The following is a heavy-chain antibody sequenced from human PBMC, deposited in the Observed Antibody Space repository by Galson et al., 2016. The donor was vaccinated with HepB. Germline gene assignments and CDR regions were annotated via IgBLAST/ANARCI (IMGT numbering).Heavy chain of an antibody. Sequence: SVKVSCKASGDTFSNYGFNWVRQAPGLGLEWVGGIIPFLGTTDYPQKFQGRVTITANESTSTAYMELSSLRSEDTAVYYCAGQCLARTYYFTYWGQGTLVTVSS. V-gene: IGHV1-69*13. D-gene: IGHD1/OR15-1a*01. CDR1: GDTFSNYG. CDR3: AGQCLARTYYFTY. J-gene: IGHJ4*02. CDR2: IIPFLGTT.